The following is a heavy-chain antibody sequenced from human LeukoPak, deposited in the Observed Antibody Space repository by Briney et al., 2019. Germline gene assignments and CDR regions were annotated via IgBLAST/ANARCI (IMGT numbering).Heavy chain of an antibody. CDR1: GYTFTSYA. D-gene: IGHD2-21*02. J-gene: IGHJ4*02. CDR2: INTNTGNP. Sequence: ASVKVSCKASGYTFTSYAMNWVRQAPGQGLEWMGWINTNTGNPTYAQGFTGRFAFSLDTSVSTAYLQISSLKAEDTAVYYCARVKFFFGDPIPLDYWGQGTLVTVSS. V-gene: IGHV7-4-1*02. CDR3: ARVKFFFGDPIPLDY.